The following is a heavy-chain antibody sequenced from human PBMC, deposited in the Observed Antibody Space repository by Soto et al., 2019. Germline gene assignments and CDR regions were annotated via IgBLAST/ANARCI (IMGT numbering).Heavy chain of an antibody. Sequence: SETLSLTCTVSGGSISSYYWSWIRQPPGKGLEWIGYIYYSGSTNYNPSLKSRVTISVDTSKNQFSLKLSSVTAADTAVYYCARGPPGGAAAGIYFDYWGQGTLVTVSS. D-gene: IGHD6-13*01. CDR2: IYYSGST. J-gene: IGHJ4*02. CDR3: ARGPPGGAAAGIYFDY. V-gene: IGHV4-59*01. CDR1: GGSISSYY.